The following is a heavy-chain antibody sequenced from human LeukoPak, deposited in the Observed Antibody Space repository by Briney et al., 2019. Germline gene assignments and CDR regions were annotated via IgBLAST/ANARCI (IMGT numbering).Heavy chain of an antibody. V-gene: IGHV1-2*02. D-gene: IGHD3-9*01. CDR3: AGIVLRYSLGRAYDAFDI. CDR2: INPNSGGT. Sequence: ASVKVACKASGYTFTGYYIHWVRRAPGQGLEWMGWINPNSGGTNYAQKFQGRVTMTSDTYISTAYMELSRLRSDDTAVYYCAGIVLRYSLGRAYDAFDIWGRGTMVTVSS. CDR1: GYTFTGYY. J-gene: IGHJ3*02.